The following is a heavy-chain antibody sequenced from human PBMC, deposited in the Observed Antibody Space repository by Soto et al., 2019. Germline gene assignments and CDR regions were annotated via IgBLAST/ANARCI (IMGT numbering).Heavy chain of an antibody. CDR1: GGSISSGGYY. V-gene: IGHV4-31*03. CDR3: ARASSSWYDGYYFDY. J-gene: IGHJ4*02. Sequence: QVQLQESGPGLVKPSQTLSLTCTVSGGSISSGGYYWSWIRQHPGKGLEWIGYIYYSGSTYYNPSLKSRVTISVDTSKNQFTLKLSFVTAADTAVYYCARASSSWYDGYYFDYWGQGTLVTVSS. CDR2: IYYSGST. D-gene: IGHD6-13*01.